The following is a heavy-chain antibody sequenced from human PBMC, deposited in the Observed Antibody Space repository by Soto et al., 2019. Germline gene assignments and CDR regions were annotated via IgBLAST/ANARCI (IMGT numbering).Heavy chain of an antibody. Sequence: QLQLQESGPGLVKPSETLSLTCTVSGGSISSSSYYWGWISQPPGKGLEWIGSTYYRGSTYYNPSLKSRVTISVDTSKNQFALKLSPVTAADTAVYYCARQAGGGFDYWGQGTLVTVSS. V-gene: IGHV4-39*01. CDR3: ARQAGGGFDY. CDR2: TYYRGST. D-gene: IGHD2-15*01. J-gene: IGHJ4*02. CDR1: GGSISSSSYY.